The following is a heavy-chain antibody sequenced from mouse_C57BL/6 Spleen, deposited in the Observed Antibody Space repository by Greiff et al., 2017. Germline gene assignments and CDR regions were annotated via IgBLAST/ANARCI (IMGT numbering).Heavy chain of an antibody. CDR3: AIPFYDGYYLDY. CDR2: IDPANGNT. D-gene: IGHD2-3*01. J-gene: IGHJ2*01. Sequence: EVKLVESVAELVRPGASVKLSCTASGFNIKNTYMHWVKQRPEQGLEWIGRIDPANGNTKYAPKFQGKATITADTSSNTAYLQLSSLTSEDTAIYYCAIPFYDGYYLDYWGQGTTLTVSS. CDR1: GFNIKNTY. V-gene: IGHV14-3*01.